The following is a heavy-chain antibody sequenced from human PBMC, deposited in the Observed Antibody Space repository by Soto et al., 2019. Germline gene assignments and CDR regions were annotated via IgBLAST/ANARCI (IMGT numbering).Heavy chain of an antibody. CDR3: AREGGGYSYGEAYYYGMDV. D-gene: IGHD5-18*01. CDR1: GGTFSSYA. J-gene: IGHJ6*02. Sequence: QVQLVQSGAEVKKPGSSMKVSCKASGGTFSSYAISWVRQAPGQGLEWMGGIIPIFGTANYAQKFQGRVTITADESTSTAYMELSSLRSEDTAVYYCAREGGGYSYGEAYYYGMDVWGQGTTVTVSS. V-gene: IGHV1-69*01. CDR2: IIPIFGTA.